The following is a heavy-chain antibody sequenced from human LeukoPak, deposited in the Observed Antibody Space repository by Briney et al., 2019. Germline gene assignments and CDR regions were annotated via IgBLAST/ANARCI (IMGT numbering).Heavy chain of an antibody. CDR1: GFTFSDYY. D-gene: IGHD6-13*01. Sequence: PGGSLRLSCAASGFTFSDYYMSWIRQAPGKGLEWVSAISGSGGSTYYADSVKGRFTIFRDNSKNTPYLQMNSLRAEDTAVYYCAKAGRSSWYSLDYWGQGTLVTVSS. CDR3: AKAGRSSWYSLDY. J-gene: IGHJ4*02. CDR2: ISGSGGST. V-gene: IGHV3-23*01.